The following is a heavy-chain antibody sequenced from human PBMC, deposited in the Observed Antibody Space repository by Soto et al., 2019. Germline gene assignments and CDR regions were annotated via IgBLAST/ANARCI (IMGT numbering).Heavy chain of an antibody. CDR1: GGSISSYY. CDR2: IYYSGST. D-gene: IGHD3-10*01. V-gene: IGHV4-59*01. CDR3: ARLGGYYYMDV. J-gene: IGHJ6*03. Sequence: PSGTLSLTCTVSGGSISSYYWSWIRQPPGKGLECIGYIYYSGSTNYNPSLKSRVTISLDTSKNHFSLKLSSVTPADTAVYYCARLGGYYYMDVWGKGTTVTVSS.